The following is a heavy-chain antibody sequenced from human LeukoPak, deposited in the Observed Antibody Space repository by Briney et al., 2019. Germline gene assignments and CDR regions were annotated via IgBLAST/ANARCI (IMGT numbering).Heavy chain of an antibody. CDR1: GFTFSSYA. CDR2: IKSKTDGGTT. Sequence: GGSLRLSCAASGFTFSSYAMSWVRQAPGKGLEWVGRIKSKTDGGTTDYAAPVKGRFTISRDDSKNTLYLQMNSLETEDTAVYYCTTEGDTAMVPDFDYWGQGTLVTVSS. V-gene: IGHV3-15*01. J-gene: IGHJ4*02. CDR3: TTEGDTAMVPDFDY. D-gene: IGHD5-18*01.